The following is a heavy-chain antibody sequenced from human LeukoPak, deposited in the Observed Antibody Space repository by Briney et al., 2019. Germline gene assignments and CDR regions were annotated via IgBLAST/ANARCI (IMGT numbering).Heavy chain of an antibody. Sequence: GGSLRLSCAASGFTFSSYSMNWVRQAPGKGLEWVSYISSSSSTIYYADSVKGRFTISRDSAKNSLYLQMNSLRDEDTAVYYCATTRGQLWQWPNFFDYWGQGTLVTVSS. J-gene: IGHJ4*02. CDR2: ISSSSSTI. V-gene: IGHV3-48*02. D-gene: IGHD6-19*01. CDR3: ATTRGQLWQWPNFFDY. CDR1: GFTFSSYS.